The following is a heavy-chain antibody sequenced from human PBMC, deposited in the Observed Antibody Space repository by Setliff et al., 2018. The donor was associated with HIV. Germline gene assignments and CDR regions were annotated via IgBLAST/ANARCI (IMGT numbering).Heavy chain of an antibody. D-gene: IGHD3-3*01. J-gene: IGHJ4*02. CDR1: GFTFSTYS. Sequence: GGSLRLSCEASGFTFSTYSMNGVRQAPGKGLEWVSSISSSSRSKYYADSVKGRFTISRDNAKNSLYLQMNSLTAEDTAVYYCARDVSWRVRTYIDYWGQGALVTVSS. V-gene: IGHV3-21*01. CDR3: ARDVSWRVRTYIDY. CDR2: ISSSSRSK.